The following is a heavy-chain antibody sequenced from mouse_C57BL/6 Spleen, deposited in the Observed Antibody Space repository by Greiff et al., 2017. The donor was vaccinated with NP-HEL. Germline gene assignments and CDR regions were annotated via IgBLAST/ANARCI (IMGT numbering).Heavy chain of an antibody. CDR3: ARRNYGSSAYAMDY. J-gene: IGHJ2*01. Sequence: VQLQQSGPELVKPGASVKISCKASGYSFTDYNMNWVKQSNGKSLEWIGVINPNYGTTSYNQKFKGKATLTVDQSSSTAYMQLNSLTSEDYAVYYCARRNYGSSAYAMDYWGQGTTLTVSS. CDR1: GYSFTDYN. CDR2: INPNYGTT. V-gene: IGHV1-39*01. D-gene: IGHD1-1*01.